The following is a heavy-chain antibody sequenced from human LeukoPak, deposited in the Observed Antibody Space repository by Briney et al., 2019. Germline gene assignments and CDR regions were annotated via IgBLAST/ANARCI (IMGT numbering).Heavy chain of an antibody. V-gene: IGHV3-30*02. CDR1: GFTFSTYG. CDR3: GAGRFMDV. J-gene: IGHJ6*03. D-gene: IGHD1-26*01. Sequence: GGSLRLSCAASGFTFSTYGMHWVRQAPGKGLEWVAFIRYDGGNKYYADSVKGRFTISRDNSENTLYLQMNSLRAEDTAVYYSGAGRFMDVWGKGTTVTVSS. CDR2: IRYDGGNK.